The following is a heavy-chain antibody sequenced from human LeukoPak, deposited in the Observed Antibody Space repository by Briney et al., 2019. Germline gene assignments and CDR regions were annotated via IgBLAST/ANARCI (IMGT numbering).Heavy chain of an antibody. Sequence: SETLSLTXTVSGGSISSYYWSWLRQPPGKGLEWMGYIYYSGSPNYNPSLKSRVTISLDTSKNQFSLKLSSVTAADKAVYYCARGYSYGDNWFDPWGQGTLVTVSS. CDR1: GGSISSYY. D-gene: IGHD5-18*01. J-gene: IGHJ5*02. V-gene: IGHV4-59*01. CDR2: IYYSGSP. CDR3: ARGYSYGDNWFDP.